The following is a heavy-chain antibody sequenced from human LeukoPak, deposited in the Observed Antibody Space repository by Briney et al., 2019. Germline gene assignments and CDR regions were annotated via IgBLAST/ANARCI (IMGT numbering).Heavy chain of an antibody. V-gene: IGHV3-53*01. CDR2: IYSGTNT. J-gene: IGHJ4*02. D-gene: IGHD6-25*01. CDR1: GFTVSRNY. CDR3: ARVARGSLVS. Sequence: PGGSLRLFCAVSGFTVSRNYMSWVRQAPGKGLEWVSVIYSGTNTYYADSVKGRFIISRDNPKNMLYLQMNSLRAEDTAVYYCARVARGSLVSWGQRTLVTVSS.